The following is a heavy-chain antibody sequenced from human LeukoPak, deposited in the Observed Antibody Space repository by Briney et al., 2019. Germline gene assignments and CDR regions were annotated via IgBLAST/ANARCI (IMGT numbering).Heavy chain of an antibody. CDR2: IYYSGST. CDR1: GGSISSGDYY. CDR3: ASCKRTNGSGSYYRWFDP. V-gene: IGHV4-30-4*01. Sequence: PSETLSLTCTVSGGSISSGDYYWSWIRQPPGKGLEWIGYIYYSGSTNYNPSLKSRVTISVDKSKNQFSLKLSSVTAADTAVYYCASCKRTNGSGSYYRWFDPWGQGTLVTVSS. J-gene: IGHJ5*02. D-gene: IGHD3-10*01.